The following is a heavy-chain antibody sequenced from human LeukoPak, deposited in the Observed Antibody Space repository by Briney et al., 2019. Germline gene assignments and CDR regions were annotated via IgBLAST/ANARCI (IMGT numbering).Heavy chain of an antibody. CDR3: AREDSSHFDY. V-gene: IGHV4-59*01. CDR2: IYYSGST. J-gene: IGHJ4*02. CDR1: GGSISSYY. D-gene: IGHD3-22*01. Sequence: ETLSLTCTVSGGSISSYYWSWIRQPPGKGLEWIGYIYYSGSTNYNPSLTSRVTISVDTSKNQFSLKLSSVTAADTAVYYCAREDSSHFDYWGQGTLVTVSS.